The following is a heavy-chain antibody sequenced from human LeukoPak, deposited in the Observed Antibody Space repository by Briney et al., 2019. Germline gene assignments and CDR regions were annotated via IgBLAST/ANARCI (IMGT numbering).Heavy chain of an antibody. J-gene: IGHJ4*02. CDR1: GFTFSSYA. Sequence: GSLRLSCAASGFTFSSYAMHWVRQAPGKGLEWVAVISYDGSNKYYADSVKGRFTISRDNSKNTLYLQMNSLRAEDTAVYYCARAPTRYCSGGSCYYLDYWGQGTLVTVSS. V-gene: IGHV3-30-3*01. D-gene: IGHD2-15*01. CDR2: ISYDGSNK. CDR3: ARAPTRYCSGGSCYYLDY.